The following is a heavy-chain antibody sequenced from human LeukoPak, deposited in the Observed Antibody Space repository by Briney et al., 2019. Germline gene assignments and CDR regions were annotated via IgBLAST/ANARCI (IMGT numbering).Heavy chain of an antibody. CDR3: AKDFMSNMVRGVTVDY. Sequence: PRGSLRLSCAASGFTFSSYAMSWVRQAPGKGLEWVSAISGSGGSTYYADSVKGRFTISGDNSKNTLYLQMNSLRAEDTAVYYCAKDFMSNMVRGVTVDYWGQGTLVTVSS. J-gene: IGHJ4*02. CDR1: GFTFSSYA. CDR2: ISGSGGST. V-gene: IGHV3-23*01. D-gene: IGHD3-10*01.